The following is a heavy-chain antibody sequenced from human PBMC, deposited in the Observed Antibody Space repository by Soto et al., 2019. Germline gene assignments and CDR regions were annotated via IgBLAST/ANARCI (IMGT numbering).Heavy chain of an antibody. CDR3: ARANSGYDSHAFDI. CDR2: IYHSGST. Sequence: PSETLSLTCAVSGGSISSGGYSWSWIRQPPGKGLEWIGYIYHSGSTYYNPSLKSRVTISVDRSKNQFSLKLSSVTAADTAVYYCARANSGYDSHAFDIWGQGTMVT. D-gene: IGHD5-12*01. J-gene: IGHJ3*02. V-gene: IGHV4-30-2*01. CDR1: GGSISSGGYS.